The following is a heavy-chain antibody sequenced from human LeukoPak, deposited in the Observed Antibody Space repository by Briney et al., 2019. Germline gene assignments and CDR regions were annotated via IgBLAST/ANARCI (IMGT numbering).Heavy chain of an antibody. CDR2: INHSGST. CDR1: GGSISSYY. V-gene: IGHV4-34*01. D-gene: IGHD3-10*01. J-gene: IGHJ4*02. Sequence: SETLSLTCTVSGGSISSYYWSWIRQPPGKGLEWIGEINHSGSTNYNPSLKSRVTISVDTSKNQFSLKLSSVTAADTAVYCCARALWFGVDYWGQGTLVTVSS. CDR3: ARALWFGVDY.